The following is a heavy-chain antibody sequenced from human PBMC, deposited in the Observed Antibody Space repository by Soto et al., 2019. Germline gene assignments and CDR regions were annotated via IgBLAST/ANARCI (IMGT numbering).Heavy chain of an antibody. CDR1: GGTFSSYT. D-gene: IGHD2-21*02. Sequence: SVKVSCKASGGTFSSYTISWVRQAPGQGLEWMGRIIPTLGIANYAQKFPGRVTITCDKSTSTVYMELGSLISEVTVVFYCARGGGIVVVTAPYDHWGQGTLVTVSS. V-gene: IGHV1-69*02. J-gene: IGHJ4*02. CDR3: ARGGGIVVVTAPYDH. CDR2: IIPTLGIA.